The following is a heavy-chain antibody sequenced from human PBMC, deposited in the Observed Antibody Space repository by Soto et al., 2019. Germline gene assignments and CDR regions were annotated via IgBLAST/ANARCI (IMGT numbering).Heavy chain of an antibody. CDR2: IYYSGST. CDR3: GSKYSTSSDYYYGMDV. CDR1: GGSISSGDYY. J-gene: IGHJ6*02. D-gene: IGHD6-6*01. Sequence: QVQLQESGPGLVKPSQTLSLTCTVSGGSISSGDYYWSWIRQPPGKGLEWIGYIYYSGSTDYNPSLKRRVTLSLDTSKTQFSLKLSSVTAADTAVYYCGSKYSTSSDYYYGMDVWGQGTTVTVSS. V-gene: IGHV4-30-4*01.